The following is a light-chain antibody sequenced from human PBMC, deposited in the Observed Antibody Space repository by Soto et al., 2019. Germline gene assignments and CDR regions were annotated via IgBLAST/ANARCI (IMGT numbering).Light chain of an antibody. Sequence: EVVLTQSPATLSLSPGERATLSCRASQSVTNYLAWYQQKPGQAPRLLLYDASNRATGIPARFSGSGSGTDFTLTISSLEPEDFAIYYCQQRHTWPITFGQGTRLEIK. CDR3: QQRHTWPIT. V-gene: IGKV3-11*01. CDR1: QSVTNY. J-gene: IGKJ5*01. CDR2: DAS.